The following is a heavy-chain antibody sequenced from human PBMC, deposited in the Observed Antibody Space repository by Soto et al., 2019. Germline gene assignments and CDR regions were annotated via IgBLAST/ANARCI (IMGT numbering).Heavy chain of an antibody. D-gene: IGHD1-26*01. J-gene: IGHJ6*02. CDR1: GGSISSSY. CDR3: ARGSGNYYYYGLDA. V-gene: IGHV4-59*01. CDR2: MYDSGST. Sequence: PSETLSLTCTVSGGSISSSYWSWILQPPWKGLEWIGYMYDSGSTNYNPSLRSRVTISVDTSKKQFSLKLSSVTAADTAVYYCARGSGNYYYYGLDAWGQGTTVTVSS.